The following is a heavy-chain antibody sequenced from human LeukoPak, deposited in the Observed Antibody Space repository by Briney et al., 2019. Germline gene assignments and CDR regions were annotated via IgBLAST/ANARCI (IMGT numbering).Heavy chain of an antibody. V-gene: IGHV4-59*01. D-gene: IGHD3-10*01. J-gene: IGHJ5*02. CDR2: IYYSGST. CDR3: ARGLPYYYGSGRLSCSWFDP. Sequence: SEALSLTCTLSVGSISSYYWSWIRQPPGKGLEWIGYIYYSGSTNYNTSLKSRVTISVDTSKNQFSLKLSSVTAADTAVYYCARGLPYYYGSGRLSCSWFDPWGQGTLVTVSS. CDR1: VGSISSYY.